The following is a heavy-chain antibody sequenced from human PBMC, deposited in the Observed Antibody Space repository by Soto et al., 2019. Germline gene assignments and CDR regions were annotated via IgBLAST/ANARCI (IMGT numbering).Heavy chain of an antibody. V-gene: IGHV4-59*01. Sequence: QVQLQESGPGLVKPSETLSLTCTVSGGSISSYYWSWIRQPPGKGLEWIGYIYYSGSTNYNPSLKSRVTISVDTSKNQFSLKLSSVTAADTAVYYCARVAGHKDYYYYGMDVWGQGTTVTVSS. CDR3: ARVAGHKDYYYYGMDV. D-gene: IGHD6-19*01. J-gene: IGHJ6*02. CDR2: IYYSGST. CDR1: GGSISSYY.